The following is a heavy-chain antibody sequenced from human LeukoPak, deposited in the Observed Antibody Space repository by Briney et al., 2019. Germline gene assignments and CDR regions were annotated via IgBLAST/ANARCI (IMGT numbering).Heavy chain of an antibody. CDR2: ISYDGSNK. Sequence: GGSLRLSCAASGFTFSSYGMHWVRQAPGKGLEWVAVISYDGSNKYYADSVKGRFTISRDNSKNTLYLQMNSLRAEDTAVYYCANPGSASDSGMSWFDPWGQGTLVIVSS. CDR1: GFTFSSYG. J-gene: IGHJ5*02. D-gene: IGHD1-26*01. V-gene: IGHV3-30*18. CDR3: ANPGSASDSGMSWFDP.